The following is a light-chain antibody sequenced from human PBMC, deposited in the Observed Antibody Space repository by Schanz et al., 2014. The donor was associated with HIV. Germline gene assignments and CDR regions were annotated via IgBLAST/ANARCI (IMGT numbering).Light chain of an antibody. V-gene: IGLV1-40*01. CDR1: SSNIGAGYD. CDR3: SSSTSSGTVV. CDR2: GNS. Sequence: QSVLTQPPSVSGAPGQRVTISCTGSSSNIGAGYDVHWYQQLPGTAPKLLIYGNSNRPSGVPDRFSGSKSGTSASLAITGLQAEDEADYYCSSSTSSGTVVFGGGTKLTVL. J-gene: IGLJ2*01.